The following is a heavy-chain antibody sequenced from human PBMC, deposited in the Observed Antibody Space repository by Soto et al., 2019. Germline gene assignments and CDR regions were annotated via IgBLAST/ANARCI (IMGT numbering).Heavy chain of an antibody. CDR3: ACPATAVFAY. Sequence: SETLSLTCAVSAGSISRTNWWTWVCHSPGRGLEWIGEIYHSGTTNYSPFLKSRVNISVDLSTNHLSLTLISVTAADTAVYYCACPATAVFAYRGKRFLVTGSA. CDR1: AGSISRTNW. J-gene: IGHJ4*02. D-gene: IGHD2-2*01. V-gene: IGHV4-4*02. CDR2: IYHSGTT.